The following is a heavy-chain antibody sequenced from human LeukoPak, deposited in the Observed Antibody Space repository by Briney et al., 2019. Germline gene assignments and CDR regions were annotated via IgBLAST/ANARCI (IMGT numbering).Heavy chain of an antibody. V-gene: IGHV3-30*01. D-gene: IGHD3-10*01. J-gene: IGHJ4*02. CDR1: GFIFSNYA. CDR2: ISRDGSKT. CDR3: ARDSTYWYDSGSSGPHYFDY. Sequence: GRSPRLSCAASGFIFSNYAMHWVRQAPGKGLEWVALISRDGSKTYHADSVKGRFSISRDNSKNTLYLQLNSLRAEDTSVYYCARDSTYWYDSGSSGPHYFDYWGQGTLVTVSS.